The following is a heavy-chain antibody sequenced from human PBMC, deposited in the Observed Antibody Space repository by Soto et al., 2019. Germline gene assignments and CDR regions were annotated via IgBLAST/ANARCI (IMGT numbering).Heavy chain of an antibody. Sequence: PGESLKISCKASGYSFVSYWIGWVRQMPGKGLEWTAIMYPGDSEIRYSPSFEGHVTISADNSISTAFLEWSSLKASDTAMYYCATGYYYDQENFAYYRDAFDVWGQGTMVTVSS. J-gene: IGHJ3*01. CDR3: ATGYYYDQENFAYYRDAFDV. CDR2: MYPGDSEI. CDR1: GYSFVSYW. D-gene: IGHD3-9*01. V-gene: IGHV5-51*01.